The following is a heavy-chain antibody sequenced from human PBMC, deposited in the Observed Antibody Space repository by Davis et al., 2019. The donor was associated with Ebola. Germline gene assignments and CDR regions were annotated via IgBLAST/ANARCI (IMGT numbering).Heavy chain of an antibody. J-gene: IGHJ4*02. Sequence: MPSETLSLTCTVSGYSIGSGYYSGWIRQPPGKGLEWLGSIYLTGSTYYNPSLKSRVTISVDTSKNQFSLTLSSVTAADTAVYYCARQFRRHSSWYYFDYWGQGTLVTVSS. V-gene: IGHV4-38-2*02. D-gene: IGHD6-13*01. CDR2: IYLTGST. CDR1: GYSIGSGYY. CDR3: ARQFRRHSSWYYFDY.